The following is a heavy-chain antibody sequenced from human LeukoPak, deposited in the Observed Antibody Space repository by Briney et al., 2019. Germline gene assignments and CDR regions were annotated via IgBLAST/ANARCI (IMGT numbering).Heavy chain of an antibody. Sequence: SETLSLTCTVSGGSISSSSYYWGWIRQPPGKGLEWIGYIYYSGSTNYNPSLKSRVTISVDTSKNQFSLKLSSVTAADTAVYYCARDPDYWGQGTLVTVSS. J-gene: IGHJ4*02. CDR3: ARDPDY. CDR1: GGSISSSSYY. CDR2: IYYSGST. V-gene: IGHV4-61*01.